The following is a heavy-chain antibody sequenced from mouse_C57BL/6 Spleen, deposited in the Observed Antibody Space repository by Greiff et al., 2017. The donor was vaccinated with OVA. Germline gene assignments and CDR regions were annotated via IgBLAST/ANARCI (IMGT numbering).Heavy chain of an antibody. J-gene: IGHJ2*01. CDR2: INPSTGGT. Sequence: VQLQQSGPELVKPGASVKISCKASGYSFTGYYMNWVKQSPEKSLEWIGEINPSTGGTTYNQKFKAKATLTVDKSSSTAYMQLKSLTSEDSAVYYCARKTAQATGGYWGQGTTLTVSS. D-gene: IGHD3-2*02. CDR1: GYSFTGYY. V-gene: IGHV1-42*01. CDR3: ARKTAQATGGY.